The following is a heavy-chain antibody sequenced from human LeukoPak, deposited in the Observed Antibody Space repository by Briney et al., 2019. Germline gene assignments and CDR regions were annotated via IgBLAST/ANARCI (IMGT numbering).Heavy chain of an antibody. D-gene: IGHD3-10*01. Sequence: PGGSLRLSCAASEFTFSSYVMAWVRQAPGKGLEWVSTITPGGGTYYADSVKGRFTISRDNSKNTLYLQMNSLRAEDTAVYYCARDKVLLWFGELDYWGQGTLVTVSS. CDR3: ARDKVLLWFGELDY. CDR2: ITPGGGT. CDR1: EFTFSSYV. J-gene: IGHJ4*02. V-gene: IGHV3-23*01.